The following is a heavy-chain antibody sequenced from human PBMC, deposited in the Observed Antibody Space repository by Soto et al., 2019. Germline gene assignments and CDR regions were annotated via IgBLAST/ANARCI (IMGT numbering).Heavy chain of an antibody. J-gene: IGHJ4*02. Sequence: QVQLVQSGAEVRKPGASVKVSCKASGYIFPNYAIHWVRQAPGQRLEWMGGIIPIFGTANYAQKFQGRVTITADESTSTAYMELSSLRSEDTAVYYCALYSAASSPYYFDYWGQGTLVTVSS. CDR1: GYIFPNYA. D-gene: IGHD6-13*01. V-gene: IGHV1-69*13. CDR2: IIPIFGTA. CDR3: ALYSAASSPYYFDY.